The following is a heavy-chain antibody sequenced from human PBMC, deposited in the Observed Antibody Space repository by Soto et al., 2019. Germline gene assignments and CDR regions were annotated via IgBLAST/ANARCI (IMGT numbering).Heavy chain of an antibody. Sequence: PSETLSLTCAVYGGSFSGYYWSWIRQPPGKGLEWIGEINHSGSTNYNPSLKSRVTISVDTSKNQFSLKLSSVTAADTAVYYCARRFDRTTVTTGSYRWFDPWGRGTLVTAPQ. D-gene: IGHD4-17*01. CDR2: INHSGST. CDR1: GGSFSGYY. V-gene: IGHV4-34*01. CDR3: ARRFDRTTVTTGSYRWFDP. J-gene: IGHJ5*02.